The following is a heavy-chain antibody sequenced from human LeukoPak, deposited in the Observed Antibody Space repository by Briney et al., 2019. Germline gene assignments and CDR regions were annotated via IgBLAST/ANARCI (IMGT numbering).Heavy chain of an antibody. D-gene: IGHD2-2*01. Sequence: ASVKVSCKASGYTFTGYYMHWVRQAPGQGLEWMGWINPNSGGTNYAQKFQGRVTMTMDTSISTAYMELSRLRSDDTAVYYSARDIGYCSSTSCYPWFDPWGQGTLVTVSS. V-gene: IGHV1-2*02. CDR2: INPNSGGT. CDR1: GYTFTGYY. CDR3: ARDIGYCSSTSCYPWFDP. J-gene: IGHJ5*02.